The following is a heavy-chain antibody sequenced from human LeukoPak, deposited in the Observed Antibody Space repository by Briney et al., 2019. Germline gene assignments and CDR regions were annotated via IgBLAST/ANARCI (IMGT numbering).Heavy chain of an antibody. Sequence: SETLSLTCAVYGGSFSGYYWSWIRQPPGKGLEWIGEINHSGSTNYNPSLKSRVTISVDTSKNQFSLKLSSVTAADTAVYYCARRSEYYDSSGYYYRWFDPWGQGTLVTVSS. CDR3: ARRSEYYDSSGYYYRWFDP. D-gene: IGHD3-22*01. V-gene: IGHV4-34*01. CDR2: INHSGST. J-gene: IGHJ5*02. CDR1: GGSFSGYY.